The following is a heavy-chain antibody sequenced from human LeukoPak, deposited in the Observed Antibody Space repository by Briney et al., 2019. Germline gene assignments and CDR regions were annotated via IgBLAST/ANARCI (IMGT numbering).Heavy chain of an antibody. CDR1: GFTFSSYS. CDR3: ARGQDYYDSSGYYYYYYYMDV. V-gene: IGHV3-21*01. D-gene: IGHD3-22*01. J-gene: IGHJ6*03. Sequence: GGSLRLSCAASGFTFSSYSMNWVRQAPGKGLEWVSSISSSSSYIYYADSVKGRSTISRDNAKNSLYLQMNSLRAEDTAVYYCARGQDYYDSSGYYYYYYYMDVWGKGTTVTVSS. CDR2: ISSSSSYI.